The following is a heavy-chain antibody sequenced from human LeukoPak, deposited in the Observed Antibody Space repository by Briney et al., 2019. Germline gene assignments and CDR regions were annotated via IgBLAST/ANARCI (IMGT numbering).Heavy chain of an antibody. CDR3: AREGWLQFYYFDY. Sequence: GGSLRLSRAASGFTFSSYRMSWVRQAPGKGLEWVANIKQDGSEKYYVDSVKGRFTISRDNAKNSLYLQMNSLRAEDTAVYYCAREGWLQFYYFDYWGQGTLVTVSS. D-gene: IGHD5-24*01. CDR2: IKQDGSEK. V-gene: IGHV3-7*01. J-gene: IGHJ4*02. CDR1: GFTFSSYR.